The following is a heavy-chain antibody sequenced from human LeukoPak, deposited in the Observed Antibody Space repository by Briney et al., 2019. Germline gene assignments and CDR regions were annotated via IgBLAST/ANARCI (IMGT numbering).Heavy chain of an antibody. CDR3: AKQPDLYSSSWPNYYYYGMDV. CDR2: IIPILGIA. CDR1: GGTFSSYA. D-gene: IGHD6-13*01. V-gene: IGHV1-69*04. Sequence: GASVKVSCKASGGTFSSYAISWVRQAPGQGLEWMGRIIPILGIANYAQKFQGRVTITADKSTSTAYMELSSLRSEDTAVYYCAKQPDLYSSSWPNYYYYGMDVRGQGTTVTVSS. J-gene: IGHJ6*02.